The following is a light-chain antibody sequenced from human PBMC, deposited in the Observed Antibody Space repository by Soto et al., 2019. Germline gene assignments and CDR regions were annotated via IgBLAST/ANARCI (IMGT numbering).Light chain of an antibody. J-gene: IGLJ3*02. CDR3: CSYAGSSTSL. V-gene: IGLV2-23*02. Sequence: QSALTQPASVSGSPGQSITISCTGTSSDVGSYNLVSWYQQHPGKAPKLMIYEVSKRPSGVSNRFSGSKSGNTASLTTSGLQAEDEADYYCCSYAGSSTSLFGGGTKLTVL. CDR1: SSDVGSYNL. CDR2: EVS.